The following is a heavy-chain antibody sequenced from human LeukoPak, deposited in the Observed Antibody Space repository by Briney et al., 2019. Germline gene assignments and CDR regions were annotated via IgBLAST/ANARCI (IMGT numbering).Heavy chain of an antibody. CDR3: ARAVSAAIPDAFDI. J-gene: IGHJ3*02. Sequence: GASVKVSCKASGYTFTGYYMHWVRQAPGQGLEWMGWINPNSGGTNYAQKFQGRVTMTRDTSISTAYMELSRLRSDDTAVYYCARAVSAAIPDAFDIWGQGTMVTVSS. CDR1: GYTFTGYY. V-gene: IGHV1-2*02. D-gene: IGHD2-21*02. CDR2: INPNSGGT.